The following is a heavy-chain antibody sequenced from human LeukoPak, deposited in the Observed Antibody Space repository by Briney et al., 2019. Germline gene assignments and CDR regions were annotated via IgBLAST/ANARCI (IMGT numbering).Heavy chain of an antibody. Sequence: SETLSLTCTVSGGSISSYYWSWIRQPPGKGLEWIGYIYYSGSTNYNPSLKSRVTISVDTSKNQFSLKLSSVTAADTAVYYCARRDRSSGRYDAFDIWGQGTMVTVSS. CDR1: GGSISSYY. CDR3: ARRDRSSGRYDAFDI. V-gene: IGHV4-59*08. CDR2: IYYSGST. J-gene: IGHJ3*02. D-gene: IGHD6-19*01.